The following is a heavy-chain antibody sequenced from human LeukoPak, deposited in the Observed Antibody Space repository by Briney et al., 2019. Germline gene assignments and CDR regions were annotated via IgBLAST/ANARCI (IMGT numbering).Heavy chain of an antibody. CDR1: GFPFSSYA. CDR2: ISYDGSNQ. Sequence: GGPLRLSCAASGFPFSSYAMHWLRHAPGKGLEWVAVISYDGSNQYYADSVTGRLTISRDNSQNTLYLQMYSLRAEDPAVSCYAEDIWDSSGRLSQFDYWGQGTLVTVSS. V-gene: IGHV3-30-3*02. J-gene: IGHJ4*02. D-gene: IGHD6-19*01. CDR3: AEDIWDSSGRLSQFDY.